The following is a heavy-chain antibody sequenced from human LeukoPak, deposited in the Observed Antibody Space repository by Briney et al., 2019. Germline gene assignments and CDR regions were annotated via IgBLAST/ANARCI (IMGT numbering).Heavy chain of an antibody. V-gene: IGHV4-39*01. D-gene: IGHD1-26*01. CDR1: GDSISSSSYY. J-gene: IGHJ3*02. CDR2: IYYSGST. Sequence: PSETLSLTCTVSGDSISSSSYYWGWIRQPPGKGLEWIGSIYYSGSTYYNPSLKSRVTISVDTSKNQFSLKLSSVTAADTAVYYCARHPTLGATKDAFDIWGQGTMVTVSS. CDR3: ARHPTLGATKDAFDI.